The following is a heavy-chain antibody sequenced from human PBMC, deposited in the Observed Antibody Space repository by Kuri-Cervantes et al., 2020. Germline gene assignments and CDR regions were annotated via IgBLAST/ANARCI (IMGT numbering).Heavy chain of an antibody. V-gene: IGHV3-9*01. CDR1: GFTFDDYA. CDR2: ISWNSGSI. J-gene: IGHJ6*02. D-gene: IGHD6-13*01. CDR3: AKDLIAAAGTGDYYYYYGMDV. Sequence: GGSLRLSCAASGFTFDDYAMHWVRQAPGKGLEWVSGISWNSGSIGYADSVKGRFTISRDNAKNSLYLQMNSLRAEDTALYYCAKDLIAAAGTGDYYYYYGMDVWGQGTTVTVSS.